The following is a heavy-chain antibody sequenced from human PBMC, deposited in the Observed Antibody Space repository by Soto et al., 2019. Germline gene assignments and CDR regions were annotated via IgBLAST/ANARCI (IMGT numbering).Heavy chain of an antibody. CDR1: GFSFSSYW. V-gene: IGHV3-74*01. CDR2: INTDGSST. CDR3: XXXXXXXXXX. J-gene: IGHJ3*01. Sequence: EVQLVESGGDLVQPGGSLRLSCADSGFSFSSYWMHWVRQGPGKGLVWVSRINTDGSSTNYADSVKGRFTISRDNAKNTLYLQXXXXXXXXXXXXXXXXXXXXXXXXXGXXTVVTVSS.